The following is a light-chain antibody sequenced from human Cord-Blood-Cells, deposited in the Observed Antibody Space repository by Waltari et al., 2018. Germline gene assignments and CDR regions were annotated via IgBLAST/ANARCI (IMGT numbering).Light chain of an antibody. CDR2: DVS. V-gene: IGLV2-11*01. CDR3: CSYAGSYTWV. Sequence: QSALTQPRSVSGSPGPSVTISCPGTSSDVGGYNYVSWYQQPPGEAPTLMIYDVSKRPSGVPDRFSGSKSGNTASLTISGLQAEDEADYYCCSYAGSYTWVFGGGTKLTVL. CDR1: SSDVGGYNY. J-gene: IGLJ3*02.